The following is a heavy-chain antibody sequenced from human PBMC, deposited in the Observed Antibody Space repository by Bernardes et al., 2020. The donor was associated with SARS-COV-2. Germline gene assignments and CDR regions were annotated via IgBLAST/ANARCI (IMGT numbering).Heavy chain of an antibody. CDR1: GFTFSSYG. J-gene: IGHJ2*01. CDR2: ISYDGSNK. V-gene: IGHV3-30*18. D-gene: IGHD3-22*01. Sequence: GGSLILSCAASGFTFSSYGMHWVRQAPGKGLEWVAVISYDGSNKYYADSVKGRFTISRDNSKNTLYLQMNSLRAEDTAVYYCAKGKSGYWYFDLWGRGTLVTVSS. CDR3: AKGKSGYWYFDL.